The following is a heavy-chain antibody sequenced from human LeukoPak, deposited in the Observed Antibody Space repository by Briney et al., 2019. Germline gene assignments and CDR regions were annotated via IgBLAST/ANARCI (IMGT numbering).Heavy chain of an antibody. Sequence: GESLKISCKVSGYIFTTYWFGWVRQMPGKGLEWMGIIYPGDSDTRYSPSFQGQVTISADKSITTAYLQWGSLKASDTATYYCARLKSSSWKNAFDIWGQGTTVTVSS. CDR3: ARLKSSSWKNAFDI. V-gene: IGHV5-51*01. CDR2: IYPGDSDT. CDR1: GYIFTTYW. D-gene: IGHD6-19*01. J-gene: IGHJ3*02.